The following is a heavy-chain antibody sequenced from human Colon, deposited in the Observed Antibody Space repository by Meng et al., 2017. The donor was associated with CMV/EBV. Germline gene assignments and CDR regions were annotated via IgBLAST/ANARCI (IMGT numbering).Heavy chain of an antibody. Sequence: SETLSLTCTVSGGSITISNWWSWVRQPPGKGLEWIGEISQSGSTNYSPSLKSRVTMSLDKSKNQFSLQLSSVTAADTAVYYCATQDAFCSVFWGQGALVTVSS. V-gene: IGHV4-4*02. J-gene: IGHJ4*02. CDR2: ISQSGST. CDR3: ATQDAFCSVF. D-gene: IGHD2-15*01. CDR1: GGSITISNW.